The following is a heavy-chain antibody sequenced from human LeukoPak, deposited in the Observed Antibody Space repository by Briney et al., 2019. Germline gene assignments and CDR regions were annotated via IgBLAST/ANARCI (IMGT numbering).Heavy chain of an antibody. V-gene: IGHV3-7*01. CDR3: ARDGHATVAVNFDY. Sequence: PGGSLRLSCAASGLTVSSNYMSWVRQAPGKGLEWVANINQDGSEKYFVDSVKGRFTISRDNAKNSLYLQMSSLRAEDTAMYYCARDGHATVAVNFDYWGQGILVTVSS. J-gene: IGHJ4*02. CDR1: GLTVSSNY. CDR2: INQDGSEK. D-gene: IGHD6-19*01.